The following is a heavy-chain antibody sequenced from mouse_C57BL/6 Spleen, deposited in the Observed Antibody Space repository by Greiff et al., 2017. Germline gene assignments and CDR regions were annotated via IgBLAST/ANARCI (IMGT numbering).Heavy chain of an antibody. D-gene: IGHD2-4*01. CDR2: INPNNGGT. J-gene: IGHJ2*01. V-gene: IGHV1-22*01. CDR1: GYTFTDYN. Sequence: VKPGASVKMSCKASGYTFTDYNMHWVKQSHGKSLEWIGYINPNNGGTSYNQKFKGKATLTVNKSSSTAYMELRSLTSEDSAVYYCARDEDYDSYYFDYWGQGTTLTVSS. CDR3: ARDEDYDSYYFDY.